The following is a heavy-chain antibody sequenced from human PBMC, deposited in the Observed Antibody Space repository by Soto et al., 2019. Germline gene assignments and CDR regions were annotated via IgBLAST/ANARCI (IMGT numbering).Heavy chain of an antibody. CDR3: ARVKAAAGNALDV. V-gene: IGHV6-1*01. CDR1: EDSVSSNSAT. Sequence: SQTLSLTCAISEDSVSSNSATWNWIRQSPSRGLEWLGRTYYRSKWYNDYAVSVKSRININPDTSKNEVSLQLNSVTPEDTAVYYWARVKAAAGNALDVWGQGTTVTVSS. CDR2: TYYRSKWYN. D-gene: IGHD6-13*01. J-gene: IGHJ6*02.